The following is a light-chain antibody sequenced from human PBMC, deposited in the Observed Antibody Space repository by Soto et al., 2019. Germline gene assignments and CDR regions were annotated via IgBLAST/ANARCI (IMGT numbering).Light chain of an antibody. CDR3: QQYYTWPRT. V-gene: IGKV3-15*01. J-gene: IGKJ1*01. CDR1: QIIGTN. CDR2: DAS. Sequence: DIVMTQSPATLSASPGERAILSCRASQIIGTNLAWYQQKPGQAPRLLIYDASTRATGLPARFSGSGSGTEFTLTISSLQSEDFAVFYCQQYYTWPRTFGQGTKVDIK.